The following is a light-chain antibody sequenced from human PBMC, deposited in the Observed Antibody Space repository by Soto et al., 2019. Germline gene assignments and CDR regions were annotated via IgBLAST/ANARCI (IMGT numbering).Light chain of an antibody. J-gene: IGKJ3*01. CDR1: QSVTSN. Sequence: EIVLTQSPATLSLSPGERATLSCRASQSVTSNLAWYQQKPGQAPRLLIYDASNRATGIQARFSGSGSGTDFTLTISSLEPEDFAVYYCQQRNNWPTFGPGTKVDIK. V-gene: IGKV3-11*01. CDR3: QQRNNWPT. CDR2: DAS.